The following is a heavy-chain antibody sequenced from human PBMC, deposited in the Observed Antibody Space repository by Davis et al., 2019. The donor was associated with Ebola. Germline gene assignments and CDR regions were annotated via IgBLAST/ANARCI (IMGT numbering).Heavy chain of an antibody. Sequence: GGSLRLSCAASGFTSSSYGMHWVRQAPGKGLEWVAVISYDGSNKYYADSVKGRFTISRDNSKNTLYLQMNSLRAEDTAVYYCAKDGQLVLPFDYWGQGTLVTVSS. CDR1: GFTSSSYG. D-gene: IGHD6-13*01. V-gene: IGHV3-30*18. CDR2: ISYDGSNK. CDR3: AKDGQLVLPFDY. J-gene: IGHJ4*02.